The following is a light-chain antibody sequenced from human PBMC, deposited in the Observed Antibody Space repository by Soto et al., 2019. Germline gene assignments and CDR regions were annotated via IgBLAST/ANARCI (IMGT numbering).Light chain of an antibody. J-gene: IGLJ2*01. Sequence: QSVLTQPPSVSAAPGRRVTISCSGSTSNVGENYVSWYQQLPGAAPRLLIYDNNRRPSGIPDRFSGSKSGTSASLGITGLQTGDEADYYCGTWDSSLSAVLFGGGTKLTVL. CDR1: TSNVGENY. V-gene: IGLV1-51*01. CDR3: GTWDSSLSAVL. CDR2: DNN.